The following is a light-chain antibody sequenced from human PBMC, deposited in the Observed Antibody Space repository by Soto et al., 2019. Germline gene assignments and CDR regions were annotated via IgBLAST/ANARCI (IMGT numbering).Light chain of an antibody. CDR1: SSNIGSNP. CDR3: AAWDDSLNGRYV. Sequence: QSVLTQPPSASGTPGQRVTISCSGTSSNIGSNPVNWYQQLPGTAPKLLIYSQNQRPSGVPDRFSGSKSGTSASLGISGLQSEDEADYYCAAWDDSLNGRYVFGTGTKVTVL. J-gene: IGLJ1*01. V-gene: IGLV1-44*01. CDR2: SQN.